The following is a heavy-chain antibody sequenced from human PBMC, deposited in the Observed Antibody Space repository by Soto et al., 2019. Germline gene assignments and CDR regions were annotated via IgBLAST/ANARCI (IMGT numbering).Heavy chain of an antibody. CDR2: IYYSGST. Sequence: VQLLESGGGLVQPGGSLRLSCAASGFTFSSYAMSWVRQAPGKGLEWIGSIYYSGSTYYNPSLKSRVTISVDTSKNQFSLKLSSVTAADTAVYYCARLREDGYDFDEALNYYFDYWGQGTLVTVSS. D-gene: IGHD5-12*01. CDR1: GFTFSSYA. V-gene: IGHV4-59*05. CDR3: ARLREDGYDFDEALNYYFDY. J-gene: IGHJ4*02.